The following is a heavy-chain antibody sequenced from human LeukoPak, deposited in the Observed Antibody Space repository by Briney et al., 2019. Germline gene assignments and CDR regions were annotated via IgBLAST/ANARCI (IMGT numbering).Heavy chain of an antibody. J-gene: IGHJ3*02. CDR2: IYTSGST. CDR3: ARITGDTDAFDI. CDR1: GGSISSGSYY. Sequence: SETLSLTCTVSGGSISSGSYYWSWIRQPAGKGLEWIGRIYTSGSTNYNPSLKSRVTISVDTSKNQFSLKLSSVTAADTAVYYCARITGDTDAFDIWGQGTMVTVSS. V-gene: IGHV4-61*02. D-gene: IGHD1-20*01.